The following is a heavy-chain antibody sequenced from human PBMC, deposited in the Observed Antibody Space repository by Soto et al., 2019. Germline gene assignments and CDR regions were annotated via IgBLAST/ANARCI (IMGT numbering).Heavy chain of an antibody. CDR3: AGTLPTCGGVIGSSY. CDR2: INHSGST. J-gene: IGHJ4*02. V-gene: IGHV4-34*01. CDR1: GGSFSGYY. Sequence: SETLSLTCAVYGGSFSGYYWSWIRQPPGKGLEWIGEINHSGSTNYNPSLKSRVTISVDTSKNQFSLKLSSVTAADTAVYYCAGTLPTCGGVIGSSYWGKGNMVTVSS. D-gene: IGHD3-16*02.